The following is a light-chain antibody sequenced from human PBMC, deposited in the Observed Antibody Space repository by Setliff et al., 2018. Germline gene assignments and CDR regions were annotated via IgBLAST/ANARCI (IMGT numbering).Light chain of an antibody. CDR1: GRDVGGYSY. CDR2: DVN. Sequence: QSALTQPASVSGSPGQSITISCSGTGRDVGGYSYVSWYQQRPGEVPQLIIYDVNKRPSGVPDRFSGSKSGNTASLTVSGLQVEDEADYYCSSYTGSNTFVFGTGTKVTVL. J-gene: IGLJ1*01. V-gene: IGLV2-8*01. CDR3: SSYTGSNTFV.